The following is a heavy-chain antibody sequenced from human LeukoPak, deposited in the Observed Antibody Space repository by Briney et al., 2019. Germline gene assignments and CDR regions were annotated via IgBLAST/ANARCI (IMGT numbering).Heavy chain of an antibody. Sequence: PGGSLRLSCAASGFIFSNAWMNWVRQAPGKGLEWVGRVQGKTDGGTTDYAAPVKGRFTISRDDSKNTLYLQMCSLKTEDTAVYYCTTDRSCSGGSCYFAADYWGQGTLVTVSS. CDR3: TTDRSCSGGSCYFAADY. CDR2: VQGKTDGGTT. V-gene: IGHV3-15*01. D-gene: IGHD2-15*01. J-gene: IGHJ4*02. CDR1: GFIFSNAW.